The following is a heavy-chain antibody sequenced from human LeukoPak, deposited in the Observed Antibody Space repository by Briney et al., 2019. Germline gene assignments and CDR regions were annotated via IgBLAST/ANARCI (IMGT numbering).Heavy chain of an antibody. V-gene: IGHV3-23*01. CDR2: ISGSGGGT. CDR3: AKDLSGSFDY. CDR1: GFTFSSYT. J-gene: IGHJ4*02. D-gene: IGHD1-1*01. Sequence: GGSLRLSCTASGFTFSSYTMSWVRQAPGKGLEWVSAISGSGGGTYYADSVKGRFTISRDNSKNTLYLQMNSLRAEDTAVYYCAKDLSGSFDYWGQGTLVTVSS.